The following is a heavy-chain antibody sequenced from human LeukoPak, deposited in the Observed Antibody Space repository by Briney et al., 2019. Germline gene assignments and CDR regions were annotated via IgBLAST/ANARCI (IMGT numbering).Heavy chain of an antibody. CDR3: ARGKDSTIIFGGLDEWFDP. CDR2: MNPNNGNT. CDR1: GYTFTSYD. J-gene: IGHJ5*02. V-gene: IGHV1-8*01. D-gene: IGHD3-16*01. Sequence: ASVKVSCKASGYTFTSYDINWVRQATGQRLEWMGWMNPNNGNTGYAQKFQGRVTMTRNTSISTAYMELSSLRSEDTAVYYCARGKDSTIIFGGLDEWFDPWGQGTLVTVSS.